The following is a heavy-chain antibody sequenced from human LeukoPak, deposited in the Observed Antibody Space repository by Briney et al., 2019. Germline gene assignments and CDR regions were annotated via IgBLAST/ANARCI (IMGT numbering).Heavy chain of an antibody. V-gene: IGHV4-59*01. CDR3: AGSRGAVSVDY. J-gene: IGHJ4*02. D-gene: IGHD4-11*01. CDR1: GGSISSYY. CDR2: IYYSGST. Sequence: SETLSLTCTVSGGSISSYYWSWIRQPAGKGLEWIGYIYYSGSTNYHPSLKSRVTISVDTSKNQFSLRLTSVTAADTAVYYCAGSRGAVSVDYWGQGTLVTVSS.